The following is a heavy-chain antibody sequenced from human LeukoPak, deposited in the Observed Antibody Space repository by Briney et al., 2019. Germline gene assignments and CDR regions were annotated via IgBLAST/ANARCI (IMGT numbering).Heavy chain of an antibody. D-gene: IGHD6-13*01. CDR1: GGIFSSYA. CDR3: ARPGGIAAAGTSELLY. CDR2: IIPIFGTA. Sequence: ASVKVSCKASGGIFSSYAISWVRQAPGQGLEWMGGIIPIFGTANYAQKFQGRVTITADESTSTAYMELSSLRSEDTAVYYCARPGGIAAAGTSELLYWGQGTLVTVSS. V-gene: IGHV1-69*13. J-gene: IGHJ4*02.